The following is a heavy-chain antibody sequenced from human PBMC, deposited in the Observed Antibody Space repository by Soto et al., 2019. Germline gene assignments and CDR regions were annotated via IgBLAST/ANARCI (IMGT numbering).Heavy chain of an antibody. CDR3: ARVEVAYCGGDCYSSFDY. CDR1: GGSFSGYY. D-gene: IGHD2-21*02. Sequence: SETLSLTCAVYGGSFSGYYWSWIRQPPGKGLEWIGEINHSGSTNYNPSLKSRVTISVDTPKNQFSLKLSSVTAADTAVYYCARVEVAYCGGDCYSSFDYWGQGTLVTVSS. V-gene: IGHV4-34*01. CDR2: INHSGST. J-gene: IGHJ4*02.